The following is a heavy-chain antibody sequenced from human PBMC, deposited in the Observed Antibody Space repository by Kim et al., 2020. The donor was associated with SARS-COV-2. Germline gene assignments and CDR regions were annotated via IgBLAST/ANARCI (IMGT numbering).Heavy chain of an antibody. J-gene: IGHJ4*02. Sequence: NSNPSLKSRVTISVATSKNQFSLKLSSVTAADTAVYYCARRSKVVTATDYWGQGTLVTVSS. V-gene: IGHV4-34*01. D-gene: IGHD2-21*02. CDR3: ARRSKVVTATDY.